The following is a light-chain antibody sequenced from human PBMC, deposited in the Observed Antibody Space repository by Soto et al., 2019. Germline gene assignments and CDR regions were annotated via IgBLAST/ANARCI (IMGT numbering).Light chain of an antibody. CDR1: QGISSY. J-gene: IGKJ2*01. V-gene: IGKV1-8*01. CDR3: QQYYSYPLYT. Sequence: IQMTQSPSSLSASTGDRVTITCRASQGISSYLAWYQQKPGKAPKLLIYAASTLQSGVPSRFSGSGSGTDFTLTISCLQSEDFATYYCQQYYSYPLYTFGQGTKLEIK. CDR2: AAS.